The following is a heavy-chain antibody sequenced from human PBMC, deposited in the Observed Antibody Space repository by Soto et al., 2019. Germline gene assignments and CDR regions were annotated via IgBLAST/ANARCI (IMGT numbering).Heavy chain of an antibody. D-gene: IGHD2-15*01. CDR3: AKAGYCSGGSCYSSGAFDI. CDR2: ISYDGSSK. Sequence: QVQLVESGGGVVQPGRSLRLSCAASGFTFSSYGMHWVRQAPGKGLEWVAVISYDGSSKYYADSVKGRFTISRDNSKNTLYLQMNSLRAEDTAVYYCAKAGYCSGGSCYSSGAFDIWGQGTMVTVSS. CDR1: GFTFSSYG. J-gene: IGHJ3*02. V-gene: IGHV3-30*18.